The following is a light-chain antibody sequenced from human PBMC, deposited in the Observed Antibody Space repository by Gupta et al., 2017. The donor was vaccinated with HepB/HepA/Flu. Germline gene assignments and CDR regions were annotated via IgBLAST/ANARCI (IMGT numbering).Light chain of an antibody. CDR3: QTWGTGIDVV. V-gene: IGLV4-69*01. CDR1: SGHSSYA. J-gene: IGLJ2*01. Sequence: QLVLTQSPSASASLGASVKLTCTLSSGHSSYAIAWHQQQPEKGPRYLMKLNSDGSHSKGDGIPDRFSGSCSGAERYLTISSLQSEDEAEYYCQTWGTGIDVVFGGGTKLTGL. CDR2: LNSDGSH.